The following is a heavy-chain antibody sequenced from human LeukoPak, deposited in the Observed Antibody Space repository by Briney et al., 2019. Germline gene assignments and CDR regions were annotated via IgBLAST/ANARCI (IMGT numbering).Heavy chain of an antibody. J-gene: IGHJ4*02. D-gene: IGHD6-19*01. CDR1: GGSIAIRNYY. Sequence: SETLSLTCAVSGGSIAIRNYYWAWIRQSPGRGLEWLGSVYSSGSVYYNPSLKSRVTMSLDTSKNQFSLQLNSVTPEDTAVYYCARVRYSSGWYWDYWGQGTLVTVSS. CDR3: ARVRYSSGWYWDY. V-gene: IGHV4-39*07. CDR2: VYSSGSV.